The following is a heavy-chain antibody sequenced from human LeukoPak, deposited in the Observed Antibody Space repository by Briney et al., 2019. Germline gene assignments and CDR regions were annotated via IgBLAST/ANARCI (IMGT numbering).Heavy chain of an antibody. CDR1: GYSISSGYY. CDR3: ARVACSGGSCYHSFDY. CDR2: IYHSGST. J-gene: IGHJ4*02. V-gene: IGHV4-38-2*01. Sequence: SETLSLTCAVSGYSISSGYYWGWIRQPPGKGLEWIGSIYHSGSTYYNPSLKSRVTISVDTSKNQFSLKLSSVTAADTAVYYCARVACSGGSCYHSFDYWGQGTPVTVSS. D-gene: IGHD2-15*01.